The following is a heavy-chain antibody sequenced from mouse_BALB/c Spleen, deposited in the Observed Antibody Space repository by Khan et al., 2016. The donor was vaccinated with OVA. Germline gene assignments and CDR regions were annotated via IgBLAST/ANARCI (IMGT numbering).Heavy chain of an antibody. CDR1: GYSITSDYA. Sequence: VQLKESGPGLVKPSQSLSLTCTVTGYSITSDYAWNWIRQFPGNKLEWLGYISYSGNTKYNPSLKSRISVTRDTSKNQFFLQLNSVTTEDTATYYWARVHGEDFDYGGQGTTLTVSS. J-gene: IGHJ2*01. CDR3: ARVHGEDFDY. V-gene: IGHV3-2*02. CDR2: ISYSGNT.